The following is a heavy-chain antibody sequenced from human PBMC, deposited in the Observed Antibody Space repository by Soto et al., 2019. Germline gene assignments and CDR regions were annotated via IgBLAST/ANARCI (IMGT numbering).Heavy chain of an antibody. CDR1: GFSLSTSGVG. CDR2: IYWNDDK. D-gene: IGHD3-22*01. J-gene: IGHJ4*02. V-gene: IGHV2-5*01. CDR3: ARTYYYDSSGDGDFDD. Sequence: QITLKESGPTLVKPTQTLTLTCTFSGFSLSTSGVGVGWIRQPPGKALEWLALIYWNDDKRYSPSLKSRLTIAKGTSKNQVVRTMTNMDPVDTATYYCARTYYYDSSGDGDFDDWCQGTLVTVSS.